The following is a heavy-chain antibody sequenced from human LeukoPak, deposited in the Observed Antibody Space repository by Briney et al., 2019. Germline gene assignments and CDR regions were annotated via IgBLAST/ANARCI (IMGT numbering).Heavy chain of an antibody. D-gene: IGHD6-19*01. Sequence: PGGSLRLSCAASGLTVSSNYMSWVRQAPGKGLEWVSVIYSGGSTYYADSVKGRFTISRDNSKNTLYLQMNSLRAEDTAVYYCARVLVDWAGTGFDYWGQGTLVTVSS. CDR3: ARVLVDWAGTGFDY. CDR2: IYSGGST. J-gene: IGHJ4*02. CDR1: GLTVSSNY. V-gene: IGHV3-66*01.